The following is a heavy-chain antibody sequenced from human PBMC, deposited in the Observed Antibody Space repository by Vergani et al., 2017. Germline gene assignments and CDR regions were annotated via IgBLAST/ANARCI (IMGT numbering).Heavy chain of an antibody. CDR1: GFTFSSYA. D-gene: IGHD5-12*01. J-gene: IGHJ4*02. V-gene: IGHV3-23*01. CDR3: AVGGGLGIVATMDFDY. Sequence: EVQLLESGGGLVQPGGSLRLSCAASGFTFSSYAMSWVRQAPGKGLEWVSAISGSGGSTYYADSVKGRFTISRDTSKNTLYLQMNSLRAEDTAVYYCAVGGGLGIVATMDFDYWGQGTLVTVSS. CDR2: ISGSGGST.